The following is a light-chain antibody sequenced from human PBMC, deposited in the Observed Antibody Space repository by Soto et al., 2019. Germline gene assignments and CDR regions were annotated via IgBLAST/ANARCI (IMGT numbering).Light chain of an antibody. CDR3: QKCKVAPFT. CDR2: AAS. J-gene: IGKJ4*01. V-gene: IGKV1-27*01. CDR1: QSITNY. Sequence: DSQMTQSPSALSASVGDRVTITCRASQSITNYLNWYQHKPGQAPNLLIYAASTLQSGVPSRFSGSGSGTDFTLTISSLQPEDVATYYCQKCKVAPFTFGGGTKVDIK.